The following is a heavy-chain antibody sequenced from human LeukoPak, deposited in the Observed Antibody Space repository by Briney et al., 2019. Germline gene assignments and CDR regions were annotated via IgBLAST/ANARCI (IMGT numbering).Heavy chain of an antibody. Sequence: ASVKVSCKVSGYTLTKLSMHWVRQAPGKGLEWMGVFDPEDDETTYAQKFQGRVTMTEDTSTDTAYMDLSSLKSEDTAMYYCAIELGSGSRTVGYWGQGTLVTVSS. CDR3: AIELGSGSRTVGY. CDR1: GYTLTKLS. V-gene: IGHV1-24*01. CDR2: FDPEDDET. J-gene: IGHJ4*02. D-gene: IGHD1-26*01.